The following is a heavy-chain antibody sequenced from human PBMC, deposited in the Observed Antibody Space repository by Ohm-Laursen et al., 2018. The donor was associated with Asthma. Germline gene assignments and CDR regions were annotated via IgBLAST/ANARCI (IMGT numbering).Heavy chain of an antibody. CDR2: GGSYYDGGLK. CDR1: GFTFRSYA. J-gene: IGHJ4*02. V-gene: IGHV3-30-3*01. CDR3: ARDVMEWYLPAFDF. Sequence: LRFSCAASGFTFRSYAMHWVRQAPGKGLEWVAVGGSYYDGGLKYYADSVNGRFTVSRDDSKNTLYLQMNSLRPDDTAVYYCARDVMEWYLPAFDFWGQGTLVTVSS. D-gene: IGHD3-3*01.